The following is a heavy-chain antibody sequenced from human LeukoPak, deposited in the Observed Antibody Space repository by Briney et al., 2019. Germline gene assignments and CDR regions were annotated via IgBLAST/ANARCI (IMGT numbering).Heavy chain of an antibody. CDR3: ARGFQARDGYNSPFDY. V-gene: IGHV1-69*04. D-gene: IGHD5-24*01. J-gene: IGHJ4*02. CDR1: GGTFSSHA. CDR2: IIPILGIA. Sequence: GSSVKVTCKASGGTFSSHASSWVRQAPGQGLEWMGSIIPILGIANYAQKFQGRLTIPADKSTSTAYMYLSSLRSEDTAVYYCARGFQARDGYNSPFDYWGQGTLVTVSS.